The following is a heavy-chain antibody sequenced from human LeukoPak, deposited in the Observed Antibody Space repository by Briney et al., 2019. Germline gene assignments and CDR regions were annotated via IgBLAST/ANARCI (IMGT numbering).Heavy chain of an antibody. CDR3: IGIGELLWY. D-gene: IGHD3-10*01. CDR2: IYYSGST. Sequence: PSETLSLTCTVSGGSISSSSYYWGWIRQPPGKGLEWIGSIYYSGSTYYNPSLKSRVTISVDTSKNQFSLKLSSVTAADTAVYYCIGIGELLWYWGQGTLVTVSS. V-gene: IGHV4-39*07. CDR1: GGSISSSSYY. J-gene: IGHJ4*02.